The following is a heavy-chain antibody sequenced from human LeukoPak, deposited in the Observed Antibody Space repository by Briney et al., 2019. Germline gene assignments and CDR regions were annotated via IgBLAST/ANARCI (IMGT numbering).Heavy chain of an antibody. V-gene: IGHV4-39*01. J-gene: IGHJ4*02. CDR1: GGSLSSTNYY. D-gene: IGHD6-13*01. CDR3: ASRSSWYWFYFDY. Sequence: SETLSLTRNVCGGSLSSTNYYWAWIRQPPGKGLEWIGTIYYSGSTYSNPSLKSQVTISVDTSNNQFSPKLTSVTAADTAVYYCASRSSWYWFYFDYWGQGTLVTVSS. CDR2: IYYSGST.